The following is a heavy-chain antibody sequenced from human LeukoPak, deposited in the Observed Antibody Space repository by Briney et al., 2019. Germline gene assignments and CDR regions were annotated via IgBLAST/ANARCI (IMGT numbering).Heavy chain of an antibody. D-gene: IGHD3-22*01. Sequence: PGGSLRLSCAASGYTFDYSAMTWVRQAPEKGLEWVSTINTGDITFYANSVKGRFTISRDNSKNALFLQMNSLRAEDTPIYYCVKGGFTYYDDWGQGTLVTVSS. CDR3: VKGGFTYYDD. CDR1: GYTFDYSA. V-gene: IGHV3-23*01. J-gene: IGHJ4*02. CDR2: INTGDIT.